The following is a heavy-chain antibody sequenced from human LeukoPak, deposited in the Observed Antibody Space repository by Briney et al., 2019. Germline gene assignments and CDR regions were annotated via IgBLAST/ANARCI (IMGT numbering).Heavy chain of an antibody. CDR2: IYYSGST. J-gene: IGHJ4*02. CDR1: GGSISSYY. D-gene: IGHD6-13*01. V-gene: IGHV4-59*01. Sequence: SETLSLTCTVSGGSISSYYWSWIRQPPGKGPEWIGYIYYSGSTNYNPSLKSRVTISVDTSKNQFSLKLSSVTAADTAVYYCARENSNSWYLDYWGQGTLVTVSS. CDR3: ARENSNSWYLDY.